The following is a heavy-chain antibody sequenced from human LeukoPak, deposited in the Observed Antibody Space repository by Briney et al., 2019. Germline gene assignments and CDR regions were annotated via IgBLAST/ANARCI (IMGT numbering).Heavy chain of an antibody. CDR1: GYTFTGYY. D-gene: IGHD3-10*01. V-gene: IGHV1-2*02. CDR3: ARGISGSYFYYYMTV. Sequence: ASVKVSCKASGYTFTGYYMHWVRRAPGQGLEWVGWINPNSGDTNYAQRFQGRVTMTRDTSISTAYMELSSLRSDDTSVFDYARGISGSYFYYYMTVWSKGTTVTVSS. J-gene: IGHJ6*03. CDR2: INPNSGDT.